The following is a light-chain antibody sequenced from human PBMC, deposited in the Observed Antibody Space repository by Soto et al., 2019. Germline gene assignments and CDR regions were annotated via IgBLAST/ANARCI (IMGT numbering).Light chain of an antibody. CDR3: QQYDTFPT. V-gene: IGKV1-5*01. Sequence: IQMTQSPSTLSASVGDRVTITCRASQSLGSWLAWYQQKPGKAPKLLIFDASSLQRGVPSRFTGSGSGTEFTLTITSLQPDDFATYYCQQYDTFPTFGQGTKVEIK. J-gene: IGKJ1*01. CDR1: QSLGSW. CDR2: DAS.